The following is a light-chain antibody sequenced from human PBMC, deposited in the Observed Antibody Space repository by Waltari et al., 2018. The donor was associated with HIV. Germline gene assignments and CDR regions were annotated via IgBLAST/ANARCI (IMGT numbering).Light chain of an antibody. CDR2: SNN. Sequence: QSVLTQPPSASGTPGPRVTISCSGSSSNIGSNTVNWYQQLPGTAPKLLIYSNNQRPAGVHARFSGAKSGTSASLAISGLQSEDEADYYCAAWEDSLNGVVFGGGTKLTVL. V-gene: IGLV1-44*01. CDR3: AAWEDSLNGVV. CDR1: SSNIGSNT. J-gene: IGLJ2*01.